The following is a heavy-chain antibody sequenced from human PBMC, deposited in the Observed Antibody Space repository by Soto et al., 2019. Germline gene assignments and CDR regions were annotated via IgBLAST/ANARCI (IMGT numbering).Heavy chain of an antibody. CDR1: GGSFSGYY. CDR3: ARGRSKFEGVMITFGGFYYYYYMDV. J-gene: IGHJ6*03. V-gene: IGHV4-34*01. D-gene: IGHD3-16*01. Sequence: QVQLQQWGAGLLKPSETLSLTCAVYGGSFSGYYWSWIRQPPGKGLEWIGEINHSGSTNYNPSLKSRVTIAVDTSKNQFSLKLSSVTAADTAVYYCARGRSKFEGVMITFGGFYYYYYMDVWGKGTTVTVSS. CDR2: INHSGST.